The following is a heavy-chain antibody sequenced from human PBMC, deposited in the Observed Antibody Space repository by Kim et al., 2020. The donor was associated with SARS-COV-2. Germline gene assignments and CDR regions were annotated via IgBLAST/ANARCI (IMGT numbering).Heavy chain of an antibody. CDR1: GFTFSSFA. Sequence: GGSLRLSCSASGFTFSSFALSWVRQAPGRGLEWVSSISASGRNTFYADSVKGRFTISRDNSKNTLYLQMNSLRPEDTAIYYCAKAVHYFDSGGADYWGQGTVVTVSS. CDR2: ISASGRNT. V-gene: IGHV3-23*01. J-gene: IGHJ4*02. CDR3: AKAVHYFDSGGADY. D-gene: IGHD3-22*01.